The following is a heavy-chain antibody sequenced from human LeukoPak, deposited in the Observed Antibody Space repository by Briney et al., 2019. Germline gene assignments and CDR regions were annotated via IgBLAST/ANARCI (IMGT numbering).Heavy chain of an antibody. CDR2: ISGSGGST. CDR1: GFTFSTYW. D-gene: IGHD6-19*01. Sequence: GGSLRLSCAASGFTFSTYWMHWVRQAPGKGLEWVSAISGSGGSTYYADSVKGRFTISRDNSKNTLYLQMNSLRAEDTAVYYCAKDGFSSGWSYYFDYWGQGTLVTVSS. CDR3: AKDGFSSGWSYYFDY. J-gene: IGHJ4*02. V-gene: IGHV3-23*01.